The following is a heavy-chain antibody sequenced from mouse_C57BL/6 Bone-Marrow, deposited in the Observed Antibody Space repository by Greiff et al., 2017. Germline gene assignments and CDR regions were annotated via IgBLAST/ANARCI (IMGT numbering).Heavy chain of an antibody. Sequence: QVQLQQPGAELVKPGASVKLSCKASGYTFTSYWMHWVKQRPGQGLEWIGMIHPNSGSTNYNEKFKSKATLTVDKSSSTAYMQLSSLTSEDSAVYYCARSLYGSSYPWYCDVWGTGTTVTVSS. CDR3: ARSLYGSSYPWYCDV. D-gene: IGHD1-1*01. CDR2: IHPNSGST. J-gene: IGHJ1*03. V-gene: IGHV1-64*01. CDR1: GYTFTSYW.